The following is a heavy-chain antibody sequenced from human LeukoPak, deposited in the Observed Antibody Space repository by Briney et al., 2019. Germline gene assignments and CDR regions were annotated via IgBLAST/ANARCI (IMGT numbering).Heavy chain of an antibody. V-gene: IGHV4-38-2*02. J-gene: IGHJ5*02. CDR2: IYHSGSS. CDR3: ARERDNWFDP. CDR1: GYSISSAYY. Sequence: ASETLSLTCTVSGYSISSAYYWGWIRQSPGKGLEWIGSIYHSGSSYYNPSLKSRVTISVNTSKNQFSLKLSSVTAADTAVYYCARERDNWFDPWGQGTLVTVSS.